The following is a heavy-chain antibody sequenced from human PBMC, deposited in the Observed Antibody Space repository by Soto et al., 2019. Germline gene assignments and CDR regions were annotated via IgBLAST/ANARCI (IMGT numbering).Heavy chain of an antibody. Sequence: QLQESGPGLVKPSQTLSLTCTVSGASINNNDYYWSWIRQTPGKGLEWIGYVYYSGTTDYIPSLKSRLSMSIDKSQNQFTLKLNSVTAADTATYYCARMSYFYVKWYFDLWGRGTLVTVSS. J-gene: IGHJ2*01. CDR2: VYYSGTT. CDR3: ARMSYFYVKWYFDL. CDR1: GASINNNDYY. D-gene: IGHD3-10*02. V-gene: IGHV4-30-4*01.